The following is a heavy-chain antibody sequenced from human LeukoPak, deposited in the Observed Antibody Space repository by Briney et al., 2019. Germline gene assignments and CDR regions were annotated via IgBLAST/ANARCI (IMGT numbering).Heavy chain of an antibody. CDR3: ARDFPGYGGLYYFDY. CDR2: IYHSGST. J-gene: IGHJ4*02. CDR1: GGSISSGGYY. Sequence: PSETLSLTCTVSGGSISSGGYYWSWIRQPPGKGLEWIGYIYHSGSTYYNPSLKSRVTISVDRSKNQFSLKLSSVTAADTAVYYCARDFPGYGGLYYFDYWGQGTLVTVSS. V-gene: IGHV4-30-2*01. D-gene: IGHD4-23*01.